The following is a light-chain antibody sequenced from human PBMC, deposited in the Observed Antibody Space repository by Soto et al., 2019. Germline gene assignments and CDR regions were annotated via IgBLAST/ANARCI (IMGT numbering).Light chain of an antibody. Sequence: VMTQSPDTLSVSPGERATLSCRASETVRSNLAWYQQKPGQAPRLLIFGASTRATGIPDRFSGSGAGAYFNLTISRLEPADFGVYYCQQYGSSHTFGQGTRLEIK. CDR3: QQYGSSHT. CDR2: GAS. CDR1: ETVRSN. J-gene: IGKJ5*01. V-gene: IGKV3-20*01.